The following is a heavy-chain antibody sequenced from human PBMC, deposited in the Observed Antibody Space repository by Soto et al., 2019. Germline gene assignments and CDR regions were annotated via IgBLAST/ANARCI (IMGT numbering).Heavy chain of an antibody. CDR2: IYYSGRN. V-gene: IGHV4-59*12. CDR3: ARVLRYFDWSFDY. D-gene: IGHD3-9*01. CDR1: GGSISSYY. J-gene: IGHJ4*02. Sequence: SETLSLTCTVSGGSISSYYWCWIRQSPGKRLEWIGYIYYSGRNNHNPSLKSRVTISVDTSKNQFSLKLTSVTAADTAVYYCARVLRYFDWSFDYWGQGTLVTVSS.